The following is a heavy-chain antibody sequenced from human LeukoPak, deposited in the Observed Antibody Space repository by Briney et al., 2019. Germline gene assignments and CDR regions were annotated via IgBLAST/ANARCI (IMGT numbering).Heavy chain of an antibody. D-gene: IGHD3-22*01. J-gene: IGHJ4*02. Sequence: GRSLRLSCAASGFTFSSYGMHWVRQAPGKGLEWVAVISYDGSNKYYADSVKGRFTISRDNSKNTLYLQMNSLRAEDTAVYYCATGASTYYYDTSGPYWGQGTLVTVSS. CDR3: ATGASTYYYDTSGPY. CDR1: GFTFSSYG. V-gene: IGHV3-30*03. CDR2: ISYDGSNK.